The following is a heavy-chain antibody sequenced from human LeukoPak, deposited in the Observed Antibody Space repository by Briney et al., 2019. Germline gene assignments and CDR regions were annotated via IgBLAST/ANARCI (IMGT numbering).Heavy chain of an antibody. CDR2: ISGSGGST. J-gene: IGHJ4*02. D-gene: IGHD3-10*01. CDR1: GFTFSSFD. V-gene: IGHV3-23*01. Sequence: GGSLRLSCAASGFTFSSFDMHWVRQPTGQGLEWVSAISGSGGSTYYADSVKGRFTISRDNSKNTLYLQMNSLRAEDTAVYYCAKFTRMVRGVVDGDFDYWGQGTLVTVSS. CDR3: AKFTRMVRGVVDGDFDY.